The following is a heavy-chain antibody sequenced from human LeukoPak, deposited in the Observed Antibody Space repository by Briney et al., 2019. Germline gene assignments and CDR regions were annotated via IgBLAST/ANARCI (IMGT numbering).Heavy chain of an antibody. Sequence: SETLFLTCAVYGGSFSGYYWSWIRQPPGKGLEWIGEINHSGSTNYNPSLKSRVTISVDTSKNQFSLKLSSVTAADTAVYYCARLGGDYGAYFRSLDYWGQGALVTVSS. CDR3: ARLGGDYGAYFRSLDY. D-gene: IGHD4-17*01. CDR2: INHSGST. J-gene: IGHJ4*02. CDR1: GGSFSGYY. V-gene: IGHV4-34*01.